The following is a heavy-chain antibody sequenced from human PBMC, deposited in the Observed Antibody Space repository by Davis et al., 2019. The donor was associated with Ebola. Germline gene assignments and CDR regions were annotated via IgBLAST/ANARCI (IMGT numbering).Heavy chain of an antibody. CDR2: ISAYNGNT. CDR3: ARGGSWTTGTTFWDY. Sequence: AASVQVSCKASGYTFTSYGISWVRQAPGQGLEWMGWISAYNGNTNYAQKLQGRVTMTTDTSTSTAYMELRSLRSDDTAVYYCARGGSWTTGTTFWDYWGQGTLVTVSS. D-gene: IGHD1-1*01. V-gene: IGHV1-18*01. J-gene: IGHJ4*02. CDR1: GYTFTSYG.